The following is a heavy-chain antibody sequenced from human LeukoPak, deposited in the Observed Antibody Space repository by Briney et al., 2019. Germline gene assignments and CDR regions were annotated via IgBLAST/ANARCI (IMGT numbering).Heavy chain of an antibody. Sequence: ASVKVSCKGSGYTFTGYYMHWVRQAPRQGLEWMGWIYPNSGATKYAQKFQGRVNMTSDTSISTAYMELSGLRSDDTAVYYCGTLLSNGPFDYWGQGGLVTVSS. V-gene: IGHV1-2*02. CDR2: IYPNSGAT. CDR1: GYTFTGYY. J-gene: IGHJ4*02. CDR3: GTLLSNGPFDY.